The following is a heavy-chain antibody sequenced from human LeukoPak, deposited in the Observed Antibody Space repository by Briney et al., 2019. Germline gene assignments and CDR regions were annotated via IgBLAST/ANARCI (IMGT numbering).Heavy chain of an antibody. CDR1: GITFSSKW. CDR2: IKEDGSEK. Sequence: GGSLRLSCAASGITFSSKWMSWVRQAPGKGLEWVANIKEDGSEKYYVDSVKGRFTISRDNAKNSLYLQMDSLRAEDTAVYYCAREGMAVAATDAFDIWGQGTMITVSS. J-gene: IGHJ3*02. V-gene: IGHV3-7*01. CDR3: AREGMAVAATDAFDI. D-gene: IGHD6-19*01.